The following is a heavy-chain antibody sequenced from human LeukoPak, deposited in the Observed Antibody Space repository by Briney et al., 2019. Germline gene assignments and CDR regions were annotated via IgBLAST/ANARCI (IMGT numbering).Heavy chain of an antibody. CDR3: ARDQGQHRAQGYFDL. Sequence: ASVKVSCKASGYTFTSYGISWVRQAPGQGLEWMGWISAYNGNTNYAQKFQGRVTMTRDTSTSTAYMELRSLRSDDTAVYYCARDQGQHRAQGYFDLWGRGTLVTVSS. V-gene: IGHV1-18*01. CDR1: GYTFTSYG. J-gene: IGHJ2*01. CDR2: ISAYNGNT. D-gene: IGHD6-13*01.